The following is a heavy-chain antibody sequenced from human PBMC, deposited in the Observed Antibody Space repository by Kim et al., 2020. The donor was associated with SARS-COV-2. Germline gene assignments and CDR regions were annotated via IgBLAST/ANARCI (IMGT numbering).Heavy chain of an antibody. J-gene: IGHJ4*02. D-gene: IGHD2-2*01. Sequence: LKSRVTISVDTSKNPFSLKLSSVTAADTAVYYCARHGCSSTSCYAYLDYWGQGTLVTVSS. V-gene: IGHV4-39*01. CDR3: ARHGCSSTSCYAYLDY.